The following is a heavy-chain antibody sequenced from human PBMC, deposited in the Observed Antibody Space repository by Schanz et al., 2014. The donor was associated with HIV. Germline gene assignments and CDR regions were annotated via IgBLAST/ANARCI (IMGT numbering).Heavy chain of an antibody. CDR2: ISTSGYI. CDR3: AKAKSPWTFYYYGMDV. CDR1: GFTLSSYT. J-gene: IGHJ6*02. Sequence: EVQLVESGGGPVKPGGSVRLSCAASGFTLSSYTMTWVRQAPGKGLEWVSSISTSGYIYYADSVKGRFSISRDSAKNSLFLQMNSLRAEDTALYYCAKAKSPWTFYYYGMDVWGQGTTVTVSS. V-gene: IGHV3-21*04.